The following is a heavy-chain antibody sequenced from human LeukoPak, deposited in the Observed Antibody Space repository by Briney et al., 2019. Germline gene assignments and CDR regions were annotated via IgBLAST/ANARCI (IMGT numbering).Heavy chain of an antibody. Sequence: ASVKVSCKASGYTFTSNGISWVRQAPGQGREWMGWISGHNGNTNYAQKFQGRVTMTTDTSTSTAYMELRSLRSDDTAVYYCARDPTANTIFGLRGYGMDVWGQGTTVSVSS. J-gene: IGHJ6*02. D-gene: IGHD3-3*01. CDR2: ISGHNGNT. CDR3: ARDPTANTIFGLRGYGMDV. CDR1: GYTFTSNG. V-gene: IGHV1-18*01.